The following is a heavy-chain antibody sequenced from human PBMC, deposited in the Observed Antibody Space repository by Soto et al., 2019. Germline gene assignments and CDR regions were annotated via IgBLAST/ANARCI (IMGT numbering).Heavy chain of an antibody. CDR1: GYTFTSYG. Sequence: ASVKVSCKASGYTFTSYGISWVRQAPGQGLEWMGWISAYNGNTNYAQKLQGRVTMTTDTSTSTAYMELRSLRSDDTAVYYCARDGPLRITMVRGVITPPFDYWGQGTLVTVSS. CDR2: ISAYNGNT. V-gene: IGHV1-18*01. D-gene: IGHD3-10*01. CDR3: ARDGPLRITMVRGVITPPFDY. J-gene: IGHJ4*02.